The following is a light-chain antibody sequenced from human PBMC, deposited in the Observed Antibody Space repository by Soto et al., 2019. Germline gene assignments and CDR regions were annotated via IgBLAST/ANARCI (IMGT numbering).Light chain of an antibody. CDR2: GVT. J-gene: IGLJ1*01. Sequence: QSVLTQPPSVSWSPGQSITISCTGTSRDIGGYNYVSWYQQHPGKAPKLMIYGVTNRPSGVSNRFSGSKSGNTASLTISGLQAEDEADYYCSSYTSGATLYVFGTGTKVTVL. V-gene: IGLV2-14*01. CDR1: SRDIGGYNY. CDR3: SSYTSGATLYV.